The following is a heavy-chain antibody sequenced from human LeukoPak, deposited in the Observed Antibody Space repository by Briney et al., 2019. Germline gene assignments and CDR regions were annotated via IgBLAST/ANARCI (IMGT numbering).Heavy chain of an antibody. CDR2: INHSGST. CDR1: GGSISSSSYY. CDR3: ARADRFLEWLLGAFDI. V-gene: IGHV4-39*07. Sequence: SETLSLTCTVSGGSISSSSYYWSWIRQPPGKGLEWIGEINHSGSTNYNPSLKSRVTISVDTSKNQFSLKLSSVTAADTAVYYCARADRFLEWLLGAFDIWGQGTMVTVSS. J-gene: IGHJ3*02. D-gene: IGHD3-3*01.